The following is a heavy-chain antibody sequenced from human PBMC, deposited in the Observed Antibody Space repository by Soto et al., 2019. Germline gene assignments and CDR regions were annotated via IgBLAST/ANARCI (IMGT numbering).Heavy chain of an antibody. CDR2: IYHHGST. J-gene: IGHJ4*02. CDR1: GGSIGSGDYY. D-gene: IGHD3-16*01. V-gene: IGHV4-30-4*01. CDR3: ARYSAVYDVF. Sequence: SETLSLTCTVSGGSIGSGDYYWSWIRQPPGKGLEWMGYIYHHGSTYYNPSLKSRITISVDMSKNQFSLKLSSVTAADTAVYYCARYSAVYDVFWGQGTLVTVSS.